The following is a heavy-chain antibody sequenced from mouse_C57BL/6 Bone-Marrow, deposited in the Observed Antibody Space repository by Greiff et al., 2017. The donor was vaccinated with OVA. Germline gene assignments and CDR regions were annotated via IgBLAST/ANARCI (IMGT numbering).Heavy chain of an antibody. CDR3: ARGYYGLAY. D-gene: IGHD1-1*01. V-gene: IGHV1-69*01. Sequence: QVQLQQPGAELVMPGASVKLSCKASGYTFTSYWMHWVKQRPGQGLEWIGEIDPSDSYTNYNQKFKGKSTLTVDKSSSTAYMQLSSLTSEDSAVYYGARGYYGLAYWGQGTLVTVSA. CDR1: GYTFTSYW. CDR2: IDPSDSYT. J-gene: IGHJ3*01.